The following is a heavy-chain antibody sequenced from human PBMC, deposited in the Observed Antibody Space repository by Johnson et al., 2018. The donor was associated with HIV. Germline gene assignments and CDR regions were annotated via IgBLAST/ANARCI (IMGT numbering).Heavy chain of an antibody. V-gene: IGHV3-74*01. D-gene: IGHD4/OR15-4a*01. CDR2: INSDGSRT. Sequence: VQLVESGGGLVQPGGSLGLSCPASGFNVSTTNMNWARQAPGKGLEWVSRINSDGSRTSYADSVTGRFTISRDNAKNTLYLEMSGLRADDTAVYYCVRDDYSFHIWGRGTLVTVSS. CDR3: VRDDYSFHI. J-gene: IGHJ3*02. CDR1: GFNVSTTN.